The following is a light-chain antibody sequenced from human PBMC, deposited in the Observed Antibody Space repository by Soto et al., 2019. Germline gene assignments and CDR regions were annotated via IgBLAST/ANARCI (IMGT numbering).Light chain of an antibody. CDR2: GAS. J-gene: IGKJ4*01. CDR3: QQYGSSPLT. CDR1: QSVSSSY. V-gene: IGKV3-20*01. Sequence: EIVLTQSPGTLSLSPGERATLSCRASQSVSSSYLAWYQQKPGQAPRLLIYGASSRATGIPDRFRVSGSGTDFTLTISRLEPEDSAVYCCQQYGSSPLTFGGGTKVEIK.